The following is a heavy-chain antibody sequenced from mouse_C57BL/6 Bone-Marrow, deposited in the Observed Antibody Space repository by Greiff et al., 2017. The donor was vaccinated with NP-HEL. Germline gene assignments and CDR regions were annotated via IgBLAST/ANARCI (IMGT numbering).Heavy chain of an antibody. J-gene: IGHJ4*01. CDR2: ILPGSGST. D-gene: IGHD6-1*01. Sequence: QVQLKQSGAELMQPGASVKLSCKATGYTFTGYWIEWVKQWPGHGLEWIGEILPGSGSTNYNEKFKGKATFTADTSSNTAYMQLSSLTTEDSAIYYCARPLFCDPYAMDYWGQGTSVTVSS. CDR1: GYTFTGYW. CDR3: ARPLFCDPYAMDY. V-gene: IGHV1-9*01.